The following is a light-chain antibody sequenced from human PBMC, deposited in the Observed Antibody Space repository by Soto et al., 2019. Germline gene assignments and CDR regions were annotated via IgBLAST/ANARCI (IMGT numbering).Light chain of an antibody. CDR2: GAS. CDR1: QSVATY. Sequence: EVVLTQTPDTLSLSPGGRASLSCRASQSVATYLAWYQQRSGQAPRLLIYGASSRASGIPDRFSGSGSGTDFTLTSSRLEAEDFGVYCWQQYGSSLTFGQGTKVE. V-gene: IGKV3-20*01. CDR3: QQYGSSLT. J-gene: IGKJ1*01.